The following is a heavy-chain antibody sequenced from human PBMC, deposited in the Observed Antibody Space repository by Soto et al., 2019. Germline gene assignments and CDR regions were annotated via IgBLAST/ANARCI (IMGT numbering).Heavy chain of an antibody. Sequence: ASVKVSCKASGYTFTSYGISWVRQAPEQGLEWMGWISAYNGNTNYAQKLQGRVTMTTDTSTSTAYMELRSLRSDDTAVYYCAREVYSYGYYGMDVWGQGTTVTVSS. V-gene: IGHV1-18*01. CDR2: ISAYNGNT. J-gene: IGHJ6*02. CDR1: GYTFTSYG. CDR3: AREVYSYGYYGMDV. D-gene: IGHD5-18*01.